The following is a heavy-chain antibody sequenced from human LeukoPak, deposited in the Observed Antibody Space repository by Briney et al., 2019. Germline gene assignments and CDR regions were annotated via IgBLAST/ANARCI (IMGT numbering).Heavy chain of an antibody. J-gene: IGHJ4*02. CDR2: IHPGDSNT. D-gene: IGHD6-13*01. CDR1: GYSFTTYW. Sequence: GESLKISSKGSGYSFTTYWIGWVRQMPGKGLEWMGIIHPGDSNTGYSPSFQGQVTISADKSTSTAYLQWSSLKASDTAMYCAGSIAAAGTKGPFDYWGQGTLVTVSS. V-gene: IGHV5-51*01. CDR3: AGSIAAAGTKGPFDY.